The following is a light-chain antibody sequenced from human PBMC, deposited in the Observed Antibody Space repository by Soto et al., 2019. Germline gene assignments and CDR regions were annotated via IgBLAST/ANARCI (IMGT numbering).Light chain of an antibody. Sequence: DIKVIHPPGPLIVSEGDRATITCWTSQDIAGYLAWYQHKPGRTPELLIHGASRLQSGVPARFSGSGSGTDFTLSINSLQPEDFANYYCQQAYSFPFTFGQGTRLEIK. CDR2: GAS. CDR3: QQAYSFPFT. J-gene: IGKJ5*01. V-gene: IGKV1-12*01. CDR1: QDIAGY.